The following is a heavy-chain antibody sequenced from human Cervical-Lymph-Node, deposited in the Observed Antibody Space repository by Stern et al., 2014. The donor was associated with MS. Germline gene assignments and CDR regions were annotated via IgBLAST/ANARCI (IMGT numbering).Heavy chain of an antibody. D-gene: IGHD1-26*01. CDR3: AKDMIAEIAGPTVNWFDP. CDR1: GFTFADYA. V-gene: IGHV3-9*01. J-gene: IGHJ5*02. Sequence: EVQLGQSGGGLIQPGRSRRLSCEASGFTFADYAMHWIRQAPGKGLEWVAGLSWNSGNIEYADSVKGRFTISRDNAKNSLYLQMNSLRSEDTAFYYCAKDMIAEIAGPTVNWFDPWGQGTLVTVSS. CDR2: LSWNSGNI.